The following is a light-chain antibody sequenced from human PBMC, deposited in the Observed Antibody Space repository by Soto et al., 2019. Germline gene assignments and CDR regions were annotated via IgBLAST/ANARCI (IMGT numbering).Light chain of an antibody. J-gene: IGKJ2*01. CDR3: QQSYNTVMYT. Sequence: DIQLTQSPSSLSASVGDRVTITCRASQYISTYLNWYQHKPGKAPELLIYAASTLQSGVPSRFSVSGSGTDFTLTINSLQPEDFATYYCQQSYNTVMYTFGQGTKLEI. CDR1: QYISTY. CDR2: AAS. V-gene: IGKV1-39*01.